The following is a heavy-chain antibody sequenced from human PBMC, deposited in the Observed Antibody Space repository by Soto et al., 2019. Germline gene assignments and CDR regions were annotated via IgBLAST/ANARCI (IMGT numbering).Heavy chain of an antibody. Sequence: EAQLLESGGELIQPGGSLRLSCAASGFTYSSHGMSWVRQAPGKGLEWIAGLRRGGGSTYYADSVKGRFTISRDNSKNTLDLIINSLIVEDTALYYCARDGQYRTDGFDIWGQGTMVTVSS. CDR2: LRRGGGST. V-gene: IGHV3-23*01. CDR3: ARDGQYRTDGFDI. D-gene: IGHD5-12*01. CDR1: GFTYSSHG. J-gene: IGHJ3*02.